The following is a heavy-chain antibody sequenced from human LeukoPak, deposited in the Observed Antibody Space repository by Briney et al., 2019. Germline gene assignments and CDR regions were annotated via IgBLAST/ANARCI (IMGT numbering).Heavy chain of an antibody. CDR1: VFTFTAYS. J-gene: IGHJ4*02. CDR2: IDRTSSNI. D-gene: IGHD7-27*01. V-gene: IGHV3-48*02. CDR3: ARESYWGSSGKGFDY. Sequence: SGGSLRLSCSASVFTFTAYSMNWFRLAPGKGLQCVSYIDRTSSNIYYADSVKGRFSVSRDNDMNSLYLQMNSLRDEDTAVYYCARESYWGSSGKGFDYWGQGTLVTVSS.